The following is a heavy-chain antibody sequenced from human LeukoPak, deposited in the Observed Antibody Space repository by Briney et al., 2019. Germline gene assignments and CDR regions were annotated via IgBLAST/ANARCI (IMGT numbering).Heavy chain of an antibody. CDR3: ARVNYYGSGSYYNRPSVDYYYYGMDV. D-gene: IGHD3-10*01. CDR2: ISHDGSNK. CDR1: GFTFSSYG. Sequence: PGGSLRLSCAASGFTFSSYGMHWVRQAPGKGLEWVATISHDGSNKYYADSVKGRFTISRDNAKNSLYLQMNSLRAEDTALYYCARVNYYGSGSYYNRPSVDYYYYGMDVWGQGTTVTVSS. J-gene: IGHJ6*02. V-gene: IGHV3-30*03.